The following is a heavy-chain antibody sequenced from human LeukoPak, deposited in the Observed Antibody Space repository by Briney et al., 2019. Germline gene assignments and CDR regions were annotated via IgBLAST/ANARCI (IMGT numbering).Heavy chain of an antibody. D-gene: IGHD3/OR15-3a*01. Sequence: PGGSLRLSCAACGFTFSSYAMSSVRQAPGKGLEWVSAISGSGGSTYYADSVKGRFTISRDNSKNTLYLQMNSLRAEDTAVYYRAKITPFRALHDFWPYGMDVWGQGTTVTVSS. J-gene: IGHJ6*02. CDR3: AKITPFRALHDFWPYGMDV. V-gene: IGHV3-23*01. CDR1: GFTFSSYA. CDR2: ISGSGGST.